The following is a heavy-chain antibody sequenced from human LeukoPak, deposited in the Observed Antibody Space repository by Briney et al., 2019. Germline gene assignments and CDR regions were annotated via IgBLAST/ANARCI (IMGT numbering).Heavy chain of an antibody. J-gene: IGHJ4*02. CDR2: ISSSSSYI. V-gene: IGHV3-21*01. D-gene: IGHD3-22*01. CDR3: ARVYGSGYYHPFDY. Sequence: GGSLRLSCAASGFTFSSHSMNWVRQAPGKGLEWVSSISSSSSYIYYADSVKGRFTISRDNAKNSLYLQMNSLRAEDTAVYYCARVYGSGYYHPFDYWGQGTPVTVSS. CDR1: GFTFSSHS.